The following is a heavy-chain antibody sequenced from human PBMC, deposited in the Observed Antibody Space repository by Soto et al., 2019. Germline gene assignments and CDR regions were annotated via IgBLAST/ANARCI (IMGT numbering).Heavy chain of an antibody. V-gene: IGHV3-74*01. CDR1: GLTFNRYW. Sequence: GGSLRLSCAASGLTFNRYWMHWVRHAPGKGLVCVSHINTDGSNTNYADSVKGRFTISRDNAKSTLFLQMNSLRDEDTAVYYCARAFCSAGNCYTYYLDPSGQGIPVTVYS. J-gene: IGHJ5*02. D-gene: IGHD2-15*01. CDR2: INTDGSNT. CDR3: ARAFCSAGNCYTYYLDP.